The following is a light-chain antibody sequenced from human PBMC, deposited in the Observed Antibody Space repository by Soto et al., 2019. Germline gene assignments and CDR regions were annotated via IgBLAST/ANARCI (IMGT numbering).Light chain of an antibody. CDR1: QGISNY. Sequence: DVQMTHSPSAVSASVGDRVNITCRASQGISNYLAWFQQKPGKVPKRLIYTTSTLQNGVPSRFSGSRSGTEFTLTISSLQPEDVATYYCLQHNSYPRTFGGGTKVDIK. J-gene: IGKJ4*01. V-gene: IGKV1-17*03. CDR3: LQHNSYPRT. CDR2: TTS.